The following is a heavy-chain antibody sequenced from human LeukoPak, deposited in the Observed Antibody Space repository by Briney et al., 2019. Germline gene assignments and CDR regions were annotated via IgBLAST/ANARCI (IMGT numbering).Heavy chain of an antibody. Sequence: SETLSLTCTVSGGSIRSITSSHSYWGWIRQPPGKGLQWIGSIFHTGSTYYNPSLKSRVTISVDTSENQFSLKLTSVTAADTAMYYCARGRGNYYYYGMDVWGQGTTVTVSS. CDR2: IFHTGST. D-gene: IGHD6-25*01. V-gene: IGHV4-39*01. CDR3: ARGRGNYYYYGMDV. J-gene: IGHJ6*02. CDR1: GGSIRSITSSHSY.